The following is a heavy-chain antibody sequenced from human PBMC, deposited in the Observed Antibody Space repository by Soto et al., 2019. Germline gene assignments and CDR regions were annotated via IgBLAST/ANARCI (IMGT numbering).Heavy chain of an antibody. CDR1: GGSISTYY. CDR2: IHYSGST. CDR3: VRDRYSSGWYDY. V-gene: IGHV4-59*01. D-gene: IGHD6-19*01. J-gene: IGHJ4*02. Sequence: SETLSLTCTVSGGSISTYYWTWIRQPPGKGLEWIGYIHYSGSTKYNPSLKSRVTISVDTSNDQFSLKLSSVTAADTAVYYCVRDRYSSGWYDYWGQGTLVTVSS.